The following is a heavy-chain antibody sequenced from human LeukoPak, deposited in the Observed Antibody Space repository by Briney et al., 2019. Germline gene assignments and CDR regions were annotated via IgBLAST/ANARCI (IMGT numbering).Heavy chain of an antibody. V-gene: IGHV4-30-4*01. D-gene: IGHD1-26*01. CDR1: GGSISSGDYY. CDR2: IYYSGST. J-gene: IGHJ4*02. Sequence: PSETLSLTCTVSGGSISSGDYYWSWIRQPPGKGLEWIGYIYYSGSTYYNPSLKSRVTISVDTSKNQFSLKLSSVTAADTAVYYCARDRGTYFGYFDYWGQGTLVTVPS. CDR3: ARDRGTYFGYFDY.